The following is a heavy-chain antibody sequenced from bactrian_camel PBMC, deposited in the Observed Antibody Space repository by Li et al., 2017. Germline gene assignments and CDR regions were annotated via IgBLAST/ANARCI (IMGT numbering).Heavy chain of an antibody. J-gene: IGHJ4*01. D-gene: IGHD5*01. Sequence: HVQLVESGGGSVQAGGSLRLSCAASEYDYILPCMGWFRQAPGKEREGVASIYAGGRATVYADSVKGRFTISKDNDKTVYLEMNNLQPEDTAMYYCARKRRFGSCIDDMTAGDYWGQGTQVTVS. V-gene: IGHV3S6*01. CDR1: EYDYILPC. CDR2: IYAGGRAT. CDR3: ARKRRFGSCIDDMTAGDY.